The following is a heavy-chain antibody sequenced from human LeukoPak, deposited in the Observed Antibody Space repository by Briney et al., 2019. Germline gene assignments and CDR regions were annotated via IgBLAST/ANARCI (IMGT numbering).Heavy chain of an antibody. V-gene: IGHV3-11*01. CDR2: ISSSGSTI. Sequence: GGSLRLSCAASGFAFSDYYMSWIRQAPGKGLEWVSYISSSGSTIYYADSVKGRFTISRDNAKNSLYLQMNSLRAEDTAVYYCARAAFGGDYYYYGMDVWGQGTTVTVSS. CDR1: GFAFSDYY. D-gene: IGHD3-16*01. J-gene: IGHJ6*02. CDR3: ARAAFGGDYYYYGMDV.